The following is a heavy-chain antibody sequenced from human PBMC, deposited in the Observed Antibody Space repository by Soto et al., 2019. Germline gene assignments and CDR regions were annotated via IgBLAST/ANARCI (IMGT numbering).Heavy chain of an antibody. J-gene: IGHJ4*02. CDR3: ARGRWLLLSYYFDY. CDR1: GGSISSGDYY. V-gene: IGHV4-30-4*01. CDR2: IYYSGST. Sequence: SETLSLTCTVSGGSISSGDYYWSWIRQPPGKGLEWIGYIYYSGSTYYNPSLKSRVTISVDTSKNQFSLKLSSVTAADTAVYYCARGRWLLLSYYFDYWGQGTLVTVSS. D-gene: IGHD3-22*01.